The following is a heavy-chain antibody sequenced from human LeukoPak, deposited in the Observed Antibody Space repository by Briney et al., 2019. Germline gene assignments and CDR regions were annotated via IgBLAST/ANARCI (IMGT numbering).Heavy chain of an antibody. CDR1: GFIFSNYW. J-gene: IGHJ3*02. V-gene: IGHV3-30*03. Sequence: GGSLRLSCAASGFIFSNYWMSWVRQAPGKGLEWVAIISYDGIIEDYSDSVKGRFTISRDDFKNTLFLQMNSLRAEDTAVYYCASTVVTPDAFDIWGQGTMVTVSS. CDR2: ISYDGIIE. D-gene: IGHD4-23*01. CDR3: ASTVVTPDAFDI.